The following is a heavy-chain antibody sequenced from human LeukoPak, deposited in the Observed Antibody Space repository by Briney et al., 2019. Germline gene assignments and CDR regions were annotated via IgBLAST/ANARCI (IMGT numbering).Heavy chain of an antibody. CDR3: ARSRSRTYSSGWELDC. J-gene: IGHJ4*02. CDR2: IYYSGST. D-gene: IGHD6-19*01. CDR1: GGSISSYY. Sequence: PSETLSLTCTVSGGSISSYYWSWIRQPPGKGLEWIGYIYYSGSTNYNPSLKSRVTISVDTSKNQFSLKLSSVTAADTAVYYCARSRSRTYSSGWELDCWGQGTLVTVSS. V-gene: IGHV4-59*01.